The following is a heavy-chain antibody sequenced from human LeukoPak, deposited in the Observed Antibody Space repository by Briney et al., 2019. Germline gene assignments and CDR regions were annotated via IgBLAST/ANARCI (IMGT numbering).Heavy chain of an antibody. J-gene: IGHJ6*03. Sequence: SVKVSCKASGGTYSSYAISWVRQAPGQGLEWMGGIIPIFGTANYAQKFQGRVTITADESTSTAYMELSSLRSEDTAVYYCARDRSGGNYYYYYYMDVWGKGTTVTVSS. D-gene: IGHD4-23*01. V-gene: IGHV1-69*13. CDR2: IIPIFGTA. CDR1: GGTYSSYA. CDR3: ARDRSGGNYYYYYYMDV.